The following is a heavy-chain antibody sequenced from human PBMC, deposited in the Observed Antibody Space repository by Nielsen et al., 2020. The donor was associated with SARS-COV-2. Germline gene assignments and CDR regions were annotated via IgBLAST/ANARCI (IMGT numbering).Heavy chain of an antibody. J-gene: IGHJ3*02. Sequence: GGSLRLSCKGSGYSFTSYWIGWVRQMPGKGLEWMGIIYPGDSDTRYSPSFQGQVTISADKSISTAYLQWSSLKASDTAMYYCARTSIQLWPDAFDIWGQGTMVTVSS. CDR3: ARTSIQLWPDAFDI. D-gene: IGHD5-18*01. V-gene: IGHV5-51*01. CDR1: GYSFTSYW. CDR2: IYPGDSDT.